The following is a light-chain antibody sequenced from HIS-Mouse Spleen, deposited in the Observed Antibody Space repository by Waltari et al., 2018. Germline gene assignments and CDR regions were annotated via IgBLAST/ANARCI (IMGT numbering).Light chain of an antibody. CDR3: QQYNSYSRT. Sequence: TQSPATLSLSPGERATLSCRASQSVSSYLAWYQQKPGKAPKLLIYKASSLESGVPSRFSGSGSGTEFTLTISSLQPDDFATYYCQQYNSYSRTFGQGTKVEIK. J-gene: IGKJ1*01. CDR1: QSVSSY. V-gene: IGKV1-5*03. CDR2: KAS.